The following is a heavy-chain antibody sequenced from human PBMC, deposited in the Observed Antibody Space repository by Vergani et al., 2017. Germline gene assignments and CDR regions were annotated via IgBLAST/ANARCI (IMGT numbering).Heavy chain of an antibody. Sequence: QVQLQQWGAGLLKPSETLSLTCAVYGGSFSGYYWSWIRQPPGKGLEWIGEINHSGSTNYNPARKSRVTISVDTSKNQFPLKLSSVTAADTAVYYCAGRILNYYGAGSSPVYFDYWGQGTLVTVSS. J-gene: IGHJ4*02. CDR2: INHSGST. CDR1: GGSFSGYY. D-gene: IGHD3-10*01. V-gene: IGHV4-34*01. CDR3: AGRILNYYGAGSSPVYFDY.